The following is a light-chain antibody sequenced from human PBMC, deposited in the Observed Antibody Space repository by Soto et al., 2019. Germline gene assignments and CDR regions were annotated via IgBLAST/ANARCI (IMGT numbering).Light chain of an antibody. V-gene: IGKV1-9*01. CDR3: QQVNSFPVT. J-gene: IGKJ4*01. CDR1: QDVSSY. Sequence: DIQLTQSPSFLSASIGYRVTITCRASQDVSSYLAWYQQRPGKAPKLLIYAASTLQSGVPSRFSGSGSGTEFTLTISSLQPEDFATYYCQQVNSFPVTFGGGTKVDIK. CDR2: AAS.